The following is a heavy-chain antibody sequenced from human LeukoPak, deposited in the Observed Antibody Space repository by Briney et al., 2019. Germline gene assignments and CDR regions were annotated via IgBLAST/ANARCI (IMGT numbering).Heavy chain of an antibody. D-gene: IGHD3-10*01. Sequence: PSETLSLTCTVSGYSISSGYYWGWIRQPPGKGLEWIGSIYHSGSTYYNPSLKSRVTISVDTSKNQFSLKLSSVTAADTAVYYCARVERITMVRGVIGWFDPWGQGTLVTVSS. J-gene: IGHJ5*02. CDR2: IYHSGST. V-gene: IGHV4-38-2*02. CDR1: GYSISSGYY. CDR3: ARVERITMVRGVIGWFDP.